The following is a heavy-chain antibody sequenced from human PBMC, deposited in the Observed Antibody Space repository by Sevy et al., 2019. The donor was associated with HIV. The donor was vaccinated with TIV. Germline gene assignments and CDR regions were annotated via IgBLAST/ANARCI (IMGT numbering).Heavy chain of an antibody. D-gene: IGHD3-10*01. Sequence: ASVKVSCKASGYTFTSYGISWVRQAPGQGLEWMGWISAYNGNTNYAQKLQGRVTRTTNTSTRTAYMELKSLRSDDTAVYYCAGDQLWFGELFYYSYGMDVWGQGTTVTVSS. J-gene: IGHJ6*02. CDR1: GYTFTSYG. CDR2: ISAYNGNT. V-gene: IGHV1-18*01. CDR3: AGDQLWFGELFYYSYGMDV.